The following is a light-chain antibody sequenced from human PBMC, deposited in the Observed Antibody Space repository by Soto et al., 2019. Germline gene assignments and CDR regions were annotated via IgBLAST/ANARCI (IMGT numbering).Light chain of an antibody. CDR3: GSYTTTSPDV. J-gene: IGLJ1*01. Sequence: QSALTQPASVSGSPGQSITISCTGTSSDVGSYNYVSWYQQHPGKAPKLMVYDVSNRPSGVSNRFSGSKSGNTASLTISGLQAEDEADYYCGSYTTTSPDVFGPGTKLTVL. V-gene: IGLV2-14*01. CDR1: SSDVGSYNY. CDR2: DVS.